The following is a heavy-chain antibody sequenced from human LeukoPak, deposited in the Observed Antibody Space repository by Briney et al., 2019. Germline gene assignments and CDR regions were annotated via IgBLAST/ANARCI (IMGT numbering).Heavy chain of an antibody. CDR2: IYYSGST. D-gene: IGHD2-21*02. J-gene: IGHJ5*02. CDR3: ARAPYCGGDCFYWFDP. CDR1: GGSISSYY. V-gene: IGHV4-59*01. Sequence: SETLSLTCTVSGGSISSYYWSWIRQPPGKGLEWIGYIYYSGSTNYNPSLKSRVTISVDTSKNQFSLKLSSVTAADTAVYYCARAPYCGGDCFYWFDPWGQGTQVTVSS.